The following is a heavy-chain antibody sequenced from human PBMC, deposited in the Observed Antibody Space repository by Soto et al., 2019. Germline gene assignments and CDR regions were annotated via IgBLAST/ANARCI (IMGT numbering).Heavy chain of an antibody. CDR3: ARRGRYCISPSCSAYYYGMDV. J-gene: IGHJ6*02. Sequence: QLQLQESGPGLVKTSETLSLTCTVSGGSINSNRYYWGWVRQPPGKGLEWIGSIYYSGTTYYNPSLKSRVTISVDRSKNQFSLKLSSVTAADTAVYYCARRGRYCISPSCSAYYYGMDVWGQGTTVTVSS. V-gene: IGHV4-39*01. D-gene: IGHD2-2*01. CDR1: GGSINSNRYY. CDR2: IYYSGTT.